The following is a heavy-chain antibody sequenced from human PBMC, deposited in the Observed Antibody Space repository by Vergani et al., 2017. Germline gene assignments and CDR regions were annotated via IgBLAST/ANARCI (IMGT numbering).Heavy chain of an antibody. CDR2: IIPILGIA. D-gene: IGHD3-22*01. CDR3: AREVGYYYDSSGYLHGGFDY. Sequence: QVQLVQSGAEVKKPGSSVKVSCKASGGTFSSYAISWVRQAPGQGLEWMGRIIPILGIANYAQKFQGRVTLTADKSTSTAYMKLSSLRSEDTAVYYCAREVGYYYDSSGYLHGGFDYWGQGTLVTVSS. V-gene: IGHV1-69*04. J-gene: IGHJ4*02. CDR1: GGTFSSYA.